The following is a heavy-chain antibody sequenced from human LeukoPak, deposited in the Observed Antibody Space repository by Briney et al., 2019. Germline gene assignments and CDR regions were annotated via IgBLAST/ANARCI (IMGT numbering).Heavy chain of an antibody. D-gene: IGHD6-19*01. Sequence: SETLSLTCTVSGGSISSSNYYWGWIRQPPGKGLEWIGTIYYSGSTYYNPSLKSRVTISVDTSKNQFSLKLSSVTAADTAVYYCARRRLQQWLVRVGSWFDPWGQGTLVTVSS. CDR2: IYYSGST. CDR3: ARRRLQQWLVRVGSWFDP. J-gene: IGHJ5*02. V-gene: IGHV4-39*07. CDR1: GGSISSSNYY.